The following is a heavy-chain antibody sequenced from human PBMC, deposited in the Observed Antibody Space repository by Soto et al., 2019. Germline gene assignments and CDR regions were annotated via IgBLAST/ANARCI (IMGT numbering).Heavy chain of an antibody. CDR3: ARGTYNWFDP. Sequence: PSETLSLTCAVSGGSIRGGGYSWSWIRQPPGKGLEWIGYIYHSGSTYYNPSLKSRVTISVDTSKNQFSLKLTSVTAADTAVYYCARGTYNWFDPWGQGTLVTVSS. V-gene: IGHV4-30-2*01. CDR2: IYHSGST. J-gene: IGHJ5*02. CDR1: GGSIRGGGYS.